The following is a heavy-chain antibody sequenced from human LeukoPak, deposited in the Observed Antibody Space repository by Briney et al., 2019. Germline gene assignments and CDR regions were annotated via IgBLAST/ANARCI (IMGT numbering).Heavy chain of an antibody. V-gene: IGHV1-18*01. D-gene: IGHD6-19*01. CDR2: ISAYNGNT. CDR3: ARDSSPRYNSGWTSFDY. Sequence: AASVKVSCKASGYTFTKYGISWVRQAPGQGLQWMGWISAYNGNTNYALKLQGRVTMITDTSTSTAYMEMRSLRSDDTAVYYCARDSSPRYNSGWTSFDYWGQGTLVTVSS. J-gene: IGHJ4*02. CDR1: GYTFTKYG.